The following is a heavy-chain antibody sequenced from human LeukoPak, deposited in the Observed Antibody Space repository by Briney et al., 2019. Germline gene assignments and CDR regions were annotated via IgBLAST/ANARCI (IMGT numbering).Heavy chain of an antibody. Sequence: ASVKVSCKASGYTFTSYYIHWVRQAPGQGLEWMGIINPSGGSASYAQKFEGRVTMTRDTSTSTVYMELSSLRAEDTAMYYCARDSKTSSLADPWGQGTPVTVSS. CDR1: GYTFTSYY. V-gene: IGHV1-46*01. CDR3: ARDSKTSSLADP. J-gene: IGHJ5*02. CDR2: INPSGGSA. D-gene: IGHD2-2*01.